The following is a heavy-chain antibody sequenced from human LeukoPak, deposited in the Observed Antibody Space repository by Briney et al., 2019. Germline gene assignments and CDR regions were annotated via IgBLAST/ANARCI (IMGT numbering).Heavy chain of an antibody. D-gene: IGHD6-13*01. J-gene: IGHJ4*02. Sequence: SLKVSCKASGGTFSTYAISWVRQAPGQGLEWVGGIVPILGTANYAQNFQGRVTITADRSTTTAYMELSSLRSEDTAVYYCARVPQGSSWPYYFDYWGQGTLVTVSS. CDR3: ARVPQGSSWPYYFDY. CDR2: IVPILGTA. CDR1: GGTFSTYA. V-gene: IGHV1-69*10.